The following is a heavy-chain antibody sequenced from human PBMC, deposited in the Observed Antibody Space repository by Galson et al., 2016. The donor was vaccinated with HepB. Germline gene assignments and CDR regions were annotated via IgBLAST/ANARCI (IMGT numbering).Heavy chain of an antibody. CDR3: ATLQVGAITKGFEI. CDR2: IYYSGKT. V-gene: IGHV4-39*01. J-gene: IGHJ3*02. D-gene: IGHD1-26*01. CDR1: GGSISNRSYF. Sequence: ETLSLTCNVSGGSISNRSYFWAWIRPPPGKGLEWIATIYYSGKTYYSPSLQSRVTISVDTSKNQFSLMLTSVSAADTAVYYCATLQVGAITKGFEIWGQGTMVTVSS.